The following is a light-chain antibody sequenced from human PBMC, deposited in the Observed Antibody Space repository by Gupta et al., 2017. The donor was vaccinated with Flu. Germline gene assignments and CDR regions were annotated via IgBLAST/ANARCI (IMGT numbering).Light chain of an antibody. CDR3: QQSYSSPQT. V-gene: IGKV1-39*01. CDR2: VAS. CDR1: QCISSY. Sequence: GSQCISSYLNWYQQQPWKAPRLLINVASSLQSGVPSRFSGSGSGTDFTLTINILQPEDFATYYCQQSYSSPQTFGQGTKVE. J-gene: IGKJ1*01.